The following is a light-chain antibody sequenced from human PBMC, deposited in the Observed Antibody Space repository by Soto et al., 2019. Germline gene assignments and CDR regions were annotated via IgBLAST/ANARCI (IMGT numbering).Light chain of an antibody. Sequence: IQMTQSPSSLSASVGDRITITCRASQSILGFLNWYQQKPGKPPQLLIHDTSTLQSGVPWRFSGSKSGSDFTLTISSLQIEDCATYYCQQSFTPPITFGQGTRLEIK. CDR1: QSILGF. V-gene: IGKV1-39*01. CDR2: DTS. J-gene: IGKJ5*01. CDR3: QQSFTPPIT.